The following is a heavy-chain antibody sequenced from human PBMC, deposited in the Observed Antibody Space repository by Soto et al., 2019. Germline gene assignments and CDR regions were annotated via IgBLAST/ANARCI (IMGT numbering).Heavy chain of an antibody. V-gene: IGHV1-18*04. D-gene: IGHD7-27*01. CDR2: ISAYNGNT. CDR1: GYTFTRYG. J-gene: IGHJ6*02. CDR3: ARSGSGAAYYYHGLDV. Sequence: QVQLVQSGAEVKKPGASVKVSCKASGYTFTRYGFSWVRQAPGQGLEWMGWISAYNGNTNYAQKFQGRVTMTTDTSPSTAYMELRSLRSDDTAVYYCARSGSGAAYYYHGLDVWGQGTTVTVSS.